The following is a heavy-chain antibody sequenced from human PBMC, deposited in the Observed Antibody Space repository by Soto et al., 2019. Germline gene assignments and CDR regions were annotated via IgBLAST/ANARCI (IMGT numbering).Heavy chain of an antibody. J-gene: IGHJ6*02. V-gene: IGHV4-30-4*01. D-gene: IGHD5-18*01. Sequence: SETLSLTCTVSGGSISSGDYYWSWIRQPPGKGLEWIGYIYYSGSTYYNPSLKSRVTISVDTSKNQFSLKLSSVTAADTAVYYCARDCGYRYGYSSGGMDVSGQGTTVTVYS. CDR2: IYYSGST. CDR1: GGSISSGDYY. CDR3: ARDCGYRYGYSSGGMDV.